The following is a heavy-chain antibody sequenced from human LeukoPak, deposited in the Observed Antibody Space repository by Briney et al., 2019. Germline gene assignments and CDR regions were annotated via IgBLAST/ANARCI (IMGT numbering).Heavy chain of an antibody. V-gene: IGHV4-59*12. J-gene: IGHJ1*01. D-gene: IGHD6-19*01. Sequence: SETLSLTCTVSGGSISSYYWSWIRQPPGKGLEWIGSIYYSGSTYYNPSLKSRVTISVGTSKNQFSLKLSSVTAADTAVYYCASRIAVAAATEYFQHWGQGTLVTVSS. CDR3: ASRIAVAAATEYFQH. CDR1: GGSISSYY. CDR2: IYYSGST.